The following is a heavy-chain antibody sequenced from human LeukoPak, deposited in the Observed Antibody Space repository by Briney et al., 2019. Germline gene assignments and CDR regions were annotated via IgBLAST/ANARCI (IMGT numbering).Heavy chain of an antibody. V-gene: IGHV4-39*07. CDR2: IYYSGST. D-gene: IGHD1-26*01. CDR1: GGSISSSSYY. CDR3: ARSYSGSFLY. Sequence: SETLSLTCTVSGGSISSSSYYWGWIRQPPGKGLEWIGSIYYSGSTYYNPSLKSRVTISVDTSKNQFSLKLSSVTAADTAVYYCARSYSGSFLYWGQGSLVTVSS. J-gene: IGHJ1*01.